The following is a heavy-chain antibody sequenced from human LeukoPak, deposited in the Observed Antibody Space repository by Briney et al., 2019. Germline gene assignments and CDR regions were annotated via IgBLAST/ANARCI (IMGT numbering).Heavy chain of an antibody. D-gene: IGHD6-13*01. J-gene: IGHJ4*02. CDR2: IYYSGST. V-gene: IGHV4-30-4*08. CDR1: GGSISSGDYY. Sequence: SETLSLTCTVSGGSISSGDYYWSWIRQPPGKGLEWIGYIYYSGSTYYNPSLKSRVTISVDTSKNQFSLKLSSVAAADTAVYYCARGGRGYSSSWYYFDYWGQGTLVTVSS. CDR3: ARGGRGYSSSWYYFDY.